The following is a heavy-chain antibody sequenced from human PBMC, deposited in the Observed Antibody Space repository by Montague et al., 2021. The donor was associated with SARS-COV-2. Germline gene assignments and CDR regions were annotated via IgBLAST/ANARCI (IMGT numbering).Heavy chain of an antibody. D-gene: IGHD2-2*02. CDR2: MHYTGTS. CDR3: ARGLGYTSMFRFFDY. V-gene: IGHV4-59*02. J-gene: IGHJ4*01. CDR1: GGSASGYY. Sequence: SETLSLTCAISGGSASGYYWAWIRQPPGKGLEWIGYMHYTGTSNHNPSLKSRVSMSIDTSKNHFSLNLTSVAAADTGVYYCARGLGYTSMFRFFDYWGHGAQVTVSS.